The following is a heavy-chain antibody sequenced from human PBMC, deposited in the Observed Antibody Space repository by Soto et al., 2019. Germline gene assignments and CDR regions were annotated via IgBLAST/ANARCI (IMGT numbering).Heavy chain of an antibody. J-gene: IGHJ6*02. CDR1: GYSFTSYW. CDR3: ARVTTPSLYYYGMDV. V-gene: IGHV5-51*01. CDR2: IYPGDSDT. Sequence: PGGSLKISCKVSGYSFTSYWIGWVRQMPGKGLEWMGIIYPGDSDTRYSPSFQGQVTISADKSISTAYLQWSSLKASDTAMYYCARVTTPSLYYYGMDVWGQGTTVTVSS. D-gene: IGHD4-4*01.